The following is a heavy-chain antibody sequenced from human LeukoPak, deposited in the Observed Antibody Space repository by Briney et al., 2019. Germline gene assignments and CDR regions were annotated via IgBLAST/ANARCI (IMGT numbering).Heavy chain of an antibody. CDR1: GGSISSYY. Sequence: PSETLSLTCTVSGGSISSYYWSWIRQPPGKGLEWIGYIYYSGSTNYNPPLKSRVTISVDTSKNQFSLKLSSVTAADTAVYFCARRTYYCDSSGYYYYYMDVWGKGTTVTVSS. V-gene: IGHV4-59*08. J-gene: IGHJ6*03. CDR3: ARRTYYCDSSGYYYYYMDV. D-gene: IGHD3-22*01. CDR2: IYYSGST.